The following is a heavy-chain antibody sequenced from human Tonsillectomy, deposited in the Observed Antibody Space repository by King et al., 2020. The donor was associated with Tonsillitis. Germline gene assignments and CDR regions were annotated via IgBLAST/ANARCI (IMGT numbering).Heavy chain of an antibody. CDR2: IIPILGIA. V-gene: IGHV1-69*09. D-gene: IGHD4-17*01. Sequence: QLVQSGAEVKKPGSSVKVSCKASGGTFSSYAISWVRQAPGQGLEWMGRIIPILGIANYAQKFQGRVTITADKSTSTAYMELSSLRSEDTAVYYCASGVNYGVVYGMDVWGQGTTVTVSS. CDR3: ASGVNYGVVYGMDV. CDR1: GGTFSSYA. J-gene: IGHJ6*02.